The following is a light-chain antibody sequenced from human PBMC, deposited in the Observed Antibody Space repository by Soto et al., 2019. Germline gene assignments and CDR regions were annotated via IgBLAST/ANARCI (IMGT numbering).Light chain of an antibody. V-gene: IGKV1-5*01. CDR2: DAS. CDR1: QSITTW. Sequence: DIQMTQSPSTLSSSVGDRVIITCRASQSITTWLAWYQQKPGKAPKLLIYDASSLESGVPSRFSGSGSGTEFALTISCLQPDDFATYYCQQYDSYSLTFGQGTNVEI. J-gene: IGKJ1*01. CDR3: QQYDSYSLT.